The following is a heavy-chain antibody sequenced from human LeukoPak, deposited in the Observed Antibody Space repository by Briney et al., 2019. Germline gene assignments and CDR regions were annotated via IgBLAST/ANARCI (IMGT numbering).Heavy chain of an antibody. CDR1: GGSISSNIY. CDR2: IFYSGST. Sequence: PSETLSLTCTVSGGSISSNIYWGWIRQPPGKGLEWIGSIFYSGSTYYNLSLKSRLTISVETSKNEFSLKLSSVTAADTAVYYCARHSPYYDDSSGYYYHPDYWGQGTLVTVSS. CDR3: ARHSPYYDDSSGYYYHPDY. J-gene: IGHJ4*02. V-gene: IGHV4-39*01. D-gene: IGHD3-22*01.